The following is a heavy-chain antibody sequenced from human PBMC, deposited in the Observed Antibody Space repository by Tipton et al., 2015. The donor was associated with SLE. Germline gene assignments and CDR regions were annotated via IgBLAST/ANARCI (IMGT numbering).Heavy chain of an antibody. V-gene: IGHV4-61*02. CDR3: VRRGGAFSPFDS. J-gene: IGHJ4*02. Sequence: TLSLTCTVSGGSISSGGYYWSWIRQPAGKGLEWIGRIYTTGSTNYNPSLKSRVTMSVDTSKNQFSLRLNSVTAADTAVYYCVRRGGAFSPFDSWGQGTLVTVSS. CDR2: IYTTGST. CDR1: GGSISSGGYY. D-gene: IGHD1-26*01.